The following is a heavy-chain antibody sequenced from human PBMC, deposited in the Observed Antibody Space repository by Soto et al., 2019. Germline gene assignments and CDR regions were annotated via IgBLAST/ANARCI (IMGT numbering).Heavy chain of an antibody. Sequence: QVQLQESGPGLVKPSQTLSLTCTVSGGSISSGGYYWRWIRQHPGQGLEWTGYIYYSGRTYYNPSLKSRVTISVDTSKNQLSLKLSSVTTADTAVYYCARSGYSYGPNPLLYWGQGTLVTVSS. J-gene: IGHJ4*02. V-gene: IGHV4-31*03. CDR1: GGSISSGGYY. CDR3: ARSGYSYGPNPLLY. CDR2: IYYSGRT. D-gene: IGHD5-18*01.